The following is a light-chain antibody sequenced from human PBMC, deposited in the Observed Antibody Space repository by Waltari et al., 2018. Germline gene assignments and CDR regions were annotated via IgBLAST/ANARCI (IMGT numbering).Light chain of an antibody. Sequence: QSALTQPASVSGSPGQSITISCTGTSSDVGGYNYVSWYQQHPGKAPKLMIYDVSNRPSGVYNRFSGSKSGNTASLTISVLQAEDEADYYCSSYTSSSTVVFGGGTKLTVL. CDR3: SSYTSSSTVV. CDR2: DVS. V-gene: IGLV2-14*03. CDR1: SSDVGGYNY. J-gene: IGLJ2*01.